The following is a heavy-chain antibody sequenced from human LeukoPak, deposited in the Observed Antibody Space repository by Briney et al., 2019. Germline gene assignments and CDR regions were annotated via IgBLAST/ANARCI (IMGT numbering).Heavy chain of an antibody. CDR1: DGSLSGFF. Sequence: PSETLSLTCGVSDGSLSGFFWTWLRQPPGKGLEWIGEILHRGSSYYNPSLKSRVSLSVDTSRNQVSLNLTSVTAADTAVYYCARGVKEVGRFYFYMDVWGHGTAVIVSS. V-gene: IGHV4-34*01. CDR3: ARGVKEVGRFYFYMDV. CDR2: ILHRGSS. J-gene: IGHJ6*03. D-gene: IGHD2/OR15-2a*01.